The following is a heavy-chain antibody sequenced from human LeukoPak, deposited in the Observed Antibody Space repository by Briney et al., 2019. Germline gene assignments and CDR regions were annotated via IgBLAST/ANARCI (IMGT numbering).Heavy chain of an antibody. CDR3: ARHVADRRPRNWYFDL. CDR2: IYYSGST. J-gene: IGHJ2*01. CDR1: GGSISSYY. V-gene: IGHV4-59*08. D-gene: IGHD1-14*01. Sequence: SETLSLTCTVSGGSISSYYWSWIRQPPGKGLEWIGYIYYSGSTNYNPSLKSRVTISVDTSKNQFSLKLSSVTAADTAVYYCARHVADRRPRNWYFDLWGRGTLVTVSS.